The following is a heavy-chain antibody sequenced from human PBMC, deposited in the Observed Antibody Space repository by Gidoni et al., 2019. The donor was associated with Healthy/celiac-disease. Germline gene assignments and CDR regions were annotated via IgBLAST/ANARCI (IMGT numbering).Heavy chain of an antibody. D-gene: IGHD3-22*01. Sequence: EVQLVESGGGLVQPGGSLRLSCAASGFTFSSYSMNWVRQAPGKGLEWVSYISSSSSTIYYADSVKGRFTISRDNAKNSLYLQMNSLRAEDTAVYYCARGPNYYDSLIGAFDIWGQGTMVTVSS. J-gene: IGHJ3*02. CDR1: GFTFSSYS. CDR2: ISSSSSTI. V-gene: IGHV3-48*01. CDR3: ARGPNYYDSLIGAFDI.